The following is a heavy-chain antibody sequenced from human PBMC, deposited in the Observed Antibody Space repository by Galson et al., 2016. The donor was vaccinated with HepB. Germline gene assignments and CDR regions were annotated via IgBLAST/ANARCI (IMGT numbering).Heavy chain of an antibody. Sequence: SETLSLTCTVSGGSISGYSWSWIRQPPGKGLEWIGYIYYSGSTNCSPSLKSRVTISLDTSKNQFSLKLSPVTAADTAVYYCVRTTRSYFDYWGQGTLVTVSS. V-gene: IGHV4-59*01. CDR2: IYYSGST. CDR1: GGSISGYS. J-gene: IGHJ4*02. D-gene: IGHD1-1*01. CDR3: VRTTRSYFDY.